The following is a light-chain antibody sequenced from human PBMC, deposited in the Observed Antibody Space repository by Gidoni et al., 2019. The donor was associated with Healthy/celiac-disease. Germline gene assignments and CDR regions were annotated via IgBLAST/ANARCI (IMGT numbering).Light chain of an antibody. CDR3: QAWESSTGV. Sequence: SYELTQPPSVSVSPGQTASITCSGDKLGDKYACWYQQKPGQPPVLVIYQDSKRPQGIPERLSGSNAGNTATLTISGTQGMDEADYYCQAWESSTGVVGGGTKLTVL. CDR1: KLGDKY. V-gene: IGLV3-1*01. CDR2: QDS. J-gene: IGLJ2*01.